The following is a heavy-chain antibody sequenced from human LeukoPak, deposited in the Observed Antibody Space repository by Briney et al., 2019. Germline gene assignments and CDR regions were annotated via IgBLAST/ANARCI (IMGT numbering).Heavy chain of an antibody. CDR1: GGSLSYYY. CDR3: ARDDVWGSLDY. CDR2: IYYSGST. Sequence: SETLSLTCAVYGGSLSYYYWSWIRQPPGKGLEWIGYIYYSGSTNYNPSLKSRVTISADTSKNQFSLKLSSVTAADTAVYYCARDDVWGSLDYWGQGTLVTVSS. D-gene: IGHD3-16*01. V-gene: IGHV4-59*01. J-gene: IGHJ4*02.